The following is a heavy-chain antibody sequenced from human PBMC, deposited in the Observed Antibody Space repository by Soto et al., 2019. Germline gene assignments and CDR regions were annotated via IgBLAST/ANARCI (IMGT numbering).Heavy chain of an antibody. CDR1: GFTFSSYA. CDR2: ISGSGGST. D-gene: IGHD6-13*01. Sequence: GGSLRLSCAASGFTFSSYAMSWVRQAPGKGLEWVSAISGSGGSTYYADSVKGLFTISRDNSKNTLYLEMNSLRAEDTAVYYCAKGLAAALSWFDPWGQGTLVTVSS. J-gene: IGHJ5*02. V-gene: IGHV3-23*01. CDR3: AKGLAAALSWFDP.